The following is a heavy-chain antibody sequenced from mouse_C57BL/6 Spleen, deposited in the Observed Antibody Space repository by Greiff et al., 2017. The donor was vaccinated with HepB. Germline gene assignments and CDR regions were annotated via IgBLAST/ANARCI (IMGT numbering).Heavy chain of an antibody. CDR3: ASEGGYDYDDGAWFAY. Sequence: QVQLQQSGPELVKPGASVKISCKASGYAFSSSWMNWVKQRPGKGLEWIGRIYPGDGDTNYNGKFKGKATLTADKSSSTAYMQLSSLTSEDSAVYFCASEGGYDYDDGAWFAYWGQGTLVTVSA. V-gene: IGHV1-82*01. J-gene: IGHJ3*01. CDR2: IYPGDGDT. CDR1: GYAFSSSW. D-gene: IGHD2-4*01.